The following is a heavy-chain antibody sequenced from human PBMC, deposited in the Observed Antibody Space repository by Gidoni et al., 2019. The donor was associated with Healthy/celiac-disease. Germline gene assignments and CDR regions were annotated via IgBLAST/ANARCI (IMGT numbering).Heavy chain of an antibody. D-gene: IGHD3-3*01. V-gene: IGHV1-24*01. CDR3: ATAAKRVGDFWSGSLSSGGIAYY. CDR2: FDPEDGET. Sequence: QVQLVQSGAEVKKPGASVKVSCKVSGYTLTDLSMHWVRQAPGKGLEWMGGFDPEDGETIYAQKFQGRVTMTEDTSTDTAYMELSSLRSEDTAVYYCATAAKRVGDFWSGSLSSGGIAYYWGQGTLVTVSS. J-gene: IGHJ4*02. CDR1: GYTLTDLS.